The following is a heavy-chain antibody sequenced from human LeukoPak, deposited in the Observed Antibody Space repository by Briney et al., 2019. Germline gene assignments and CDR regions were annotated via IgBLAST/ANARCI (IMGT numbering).Heavy chain of an antibody. CDR2: ISSSSSYI. J-gene: IGHJ3*02. CDR1: GFTFSSYS. CDR3: ARDLLNWNPSVDASDI. V-gene: IGHV3-21*01. D-gene: IGHD1-1*01. Sequence: GGSLRLSCAASGFTFSSYSMNWVRQAPGKGLEWVSSISSSSSYIYYADSVKGRFTISRDNAKNSLYLQMNSLRAEDTAVYYCARDLLNWNPSVDASDIWGQGTMVTVSS.